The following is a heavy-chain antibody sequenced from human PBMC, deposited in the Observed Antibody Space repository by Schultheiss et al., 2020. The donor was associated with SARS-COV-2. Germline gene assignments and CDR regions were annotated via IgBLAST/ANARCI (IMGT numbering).Heavy chain of an antibody. CDR1: GGSVSSGSYY. Sequence: SETLSLTCTVSGGSVSSGSYYWSWIRQPPGKGLEWIGEINHSGSTNYNPSLKSRVTISVDTSKNQFSLKLSSVTAADTAVYYCARRGYSYGWVSFDYWGQGTLVTVSS. D-gene: IGHD5-18*01. J-gene: IGHJ4*02. CDR2: INHSGST. V-gene: IGHV4-61*01. CDR3: ARRGYSYGWVSFDY.